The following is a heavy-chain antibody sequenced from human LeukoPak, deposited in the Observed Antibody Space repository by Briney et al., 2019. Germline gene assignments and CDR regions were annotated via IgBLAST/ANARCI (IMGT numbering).Heavy chain of an antibody. V-gene: IGHV4-59*01. D-gene: IGHD6-19*01. J-gene: IGHJ4*02. CDR3: ARFSSGWYSGDY. CDR2: IYYSGST. Sequence: SETLSLTCTVSGGSISSYYWSWIRQPPGKGLEWIGYIYYSGSTNYNPSLKSRVTISVDTSKNQFSLKLSSVTAADTAVYYCARFSSGWYSGDYWGQGTLVTVSP. CDR1: GGSISSYY.